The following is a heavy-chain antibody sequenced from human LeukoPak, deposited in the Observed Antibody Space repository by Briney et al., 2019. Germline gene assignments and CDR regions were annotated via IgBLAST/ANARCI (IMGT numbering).Heavy chain of an antibody. CDR1: GGSISSYY. CDR3: ARRGRNSSGWQDYL. Sequence: SETLSLTCTVSGGSISSYYWSWIRQPPGRGLEWIANIYHTGSTNYSPSLSSRVTISIDTAKNQFSLKLTSVTAADTAGYYCARRGRNSSGWQDYLWGQGTLVTVSS. V-gene: IGHV4-59*01. CDR2: IYHTGST. D-gene: IGHD6-25*01. J-gene: IGHJ4*02.